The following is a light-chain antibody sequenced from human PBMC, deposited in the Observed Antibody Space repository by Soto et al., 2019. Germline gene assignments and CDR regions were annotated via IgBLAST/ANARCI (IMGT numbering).Light chain of an antibody. Sequence: QSALSQPASVSGSPGQSITISCTGTSSDVGANEYVAWYQQRPDTAPKLMIYDVNNRPSGVSNRFSGSKSGNTASLTISGLQADDEADYYCSSYTARYTLVFGGGTKLTVL. CDR3: SSYTARYTLV. V-gene: IGLV2-14*01. J-gene: IGLJ2*01. CDR1: SSDVGANEY. CDR2: DVN.